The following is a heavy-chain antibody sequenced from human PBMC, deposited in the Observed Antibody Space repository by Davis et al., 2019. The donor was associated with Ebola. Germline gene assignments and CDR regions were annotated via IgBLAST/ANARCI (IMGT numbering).Heavy chain of an antibody. Sequence: GESPKTPCKCSGYSFTSYWIGSVRQMPGKGLEWMGIIYPGDSDTSYSPSFPGQVTISAAKSISTAYLQWSSLKASDTAMYYCARRVTGYCSSTSCSYYFDYWGQGTLVTVSS. CDR2: IYPGDSDT. V-gene: IGHV5-51*01. J-gene: IGHJ4*02. D-gene: IGHD2-2*01. CDR3: ARRVTGYCSSTSCSYYFDY. CDR1: GYSFTSYW.